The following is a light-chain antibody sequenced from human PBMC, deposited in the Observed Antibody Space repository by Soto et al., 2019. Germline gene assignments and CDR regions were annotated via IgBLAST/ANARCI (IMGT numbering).Light chain of an antibody. CDR3: CSYAPITTVV. Sequence: QSALTQPASVSGSPGQSITISCTGTSSDVGSYNLVSWYQQHPGKAPKLMIYEDNKRPSGVSNRFSGSKSGNTASLTISGLQAEDEAHYYCCSYAPITTVVVGGGTKVTVL. CDR1: SSDVGSYNL. CDR2: EDN. V-gene: IGLV2-23*01. J-gene: IGLJ3*02.